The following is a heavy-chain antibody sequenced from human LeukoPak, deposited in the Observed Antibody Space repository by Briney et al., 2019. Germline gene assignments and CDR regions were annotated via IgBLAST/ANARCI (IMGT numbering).Heavy chain of an antibody. CDR2: ISSSGSTI. D-gene: IGHD2-21*02. Sequence: GGSLRLSSAASGFTFSDYYMSWIRQAPGKGLEWVSYISSSGSTIYYADSVKGRFTISRDNAKNSLYLQMNSLRAEDTAVYNCARGTAYCGGDCYSPSAFFDYWGQGTLVTVSS. CDR1: GFTFSDYY. V-gene: IGHV3-11*01. CDR3: ARGTAYCGGDCYSPSAFFDY. J-gene: IGHJ4*02.